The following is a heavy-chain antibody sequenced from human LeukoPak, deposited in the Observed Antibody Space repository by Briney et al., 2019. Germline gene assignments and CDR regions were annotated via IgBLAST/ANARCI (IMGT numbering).Heavy chain of an antibody. D-gene: IGHD3-10*01. CDR3: ARPGVGKDYYYYMDV. V-gene: IGHV4-39*01. CDR1: GGSISSSSYY. J-gene: IGHJ6*03. CDR2: IYYSGST. Sequence: SETLSLTCTVSGGSISSSSYYWGWIRQPPGKGLVWIGSIYYSGSTYYNPSLKSRVTISVDTSKNQFSLKLSSVTAADTAVYYCARPGVGKDYYYYMDVWGKGTTVTVSS.